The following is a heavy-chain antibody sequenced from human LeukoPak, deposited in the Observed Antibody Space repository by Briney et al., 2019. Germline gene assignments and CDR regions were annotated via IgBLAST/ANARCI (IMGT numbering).Heavy chain of an antibody. V-gene: IGHV4-38-2*02. CDR3: ASGYSGYDFRLFNYYYYMDV. J-gene: IGHJ6*03. CDR2: IYHSGST. D-gene: IGHD5-12*01. CDR1: GYSISSGYY. Sequence: PSETLSLTCTVSGYSISSGYYWGWIRQPPGKGLEWIGSIYHSGSTYYNPSLKSRVTISVDTSKNQFSLKLSSVTAADTAVYYCASGYSGYDFRLFNYYYYMDVWGKGTTVTISS.